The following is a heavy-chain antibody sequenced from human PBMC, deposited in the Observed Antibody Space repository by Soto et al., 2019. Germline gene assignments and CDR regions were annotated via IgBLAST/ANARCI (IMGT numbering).Heavy chain of an antibody. CDR2: INPSGGST. Sequence: ASVKVSCKASGYTFTSYYMHWVRQAPGQGLEWMGIINPSGGSTSYAQKFQGRVTMTRDTSTSTAYMELSSLRSEDTAVYYCARSSAYYGSGSSMYYYYYGMDVWGQGTTVTVSS. CDR1: GYTFTSYY. D-gene: IGHD3-10*01. J-gene: IGHJ6*02. V-gene: IGHV1-46*01. CDR3: ARSSAYYGSGSSMYYYYYGMDV.